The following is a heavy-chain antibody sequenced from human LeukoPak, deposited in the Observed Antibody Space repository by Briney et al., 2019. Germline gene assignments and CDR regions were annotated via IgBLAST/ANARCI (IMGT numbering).Heavy chain of an antibody. J-gene: IGHJ3*02. CDR1: GGSISNYY. CDR3: ASSSLHDAFDI. CDR2: VYNSGST. D-gene: IGHD3-10*01. V-gene: IGHV4-59*01. Sequence: SETLSLTCTVSGGSISNYYWSWIRQPPGKGLEWLGYVYNSGSTHYNPSLKSRVTISADTSKNQFSLTLTSVTAADTAVYYCASSSLHDAFDIWGQGTMVTVSS.